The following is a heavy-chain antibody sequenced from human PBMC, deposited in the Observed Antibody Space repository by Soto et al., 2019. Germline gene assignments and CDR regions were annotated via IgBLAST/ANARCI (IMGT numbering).Heavy chain of an antibody. CDR2: IIPIFGTA. J-gene: IGHJ6*02. Sequence: GASVKVSCKASGGTFSSYAISWVRQAPGQGLEWMGGIIPIFGTANYAQKFQGRVTITADESTSTAYMELSSLRSEDTAVYYCARESGGSYQRGGYYYYGMAVWGQRTKVNVS. CDR1: GGTFSSYA. CDR3: ARESGGSYQRGGYYYYGMAV. V-gene: IGHV1-69*13. D-gene: IGHD2-15*01.